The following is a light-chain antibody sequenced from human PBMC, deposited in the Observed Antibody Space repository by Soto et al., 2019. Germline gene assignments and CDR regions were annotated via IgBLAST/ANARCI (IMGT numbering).Light chain of an antibody. Sequence: DIPMTQSPSTLSASVGDRVTITCRASQGISSWLAWYQQKPGEAPNLLIYDAFTLESGVPSRFSGSGSGTEFTLTISSLQPDDFATYYCQQYNAYSYTFGQGTKLEL. V-gene: IGKV1-5*01. CDR1: QGISSW. CDR3: QQYNAYSYT. J-gene: IGKJ2*01. CDR2: DAF.